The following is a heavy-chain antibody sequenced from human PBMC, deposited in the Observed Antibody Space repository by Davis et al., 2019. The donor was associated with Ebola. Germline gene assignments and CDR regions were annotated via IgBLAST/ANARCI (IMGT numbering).Heavy chain of an antibody. CDR1: GFTFSNYW. V-gene: IGHV3-7*03. Sequence: PGGSLRLSCAASGFTFSNYWMSWVRQAPGKGLEWVANIKQDGSEKYYVDSVKGRFTISRDNAKNSLYLQMNSLRAEDTAVYYCARVMSRTALGDLYYYYYGMDVWGQGTTVTVSS. CDR2: IKQDGSEK. D-gene: IGHD1-14*01. CDR3: ARVMSRTALGDLYYYYYGMDV. J-gene: IGHJ6*02.